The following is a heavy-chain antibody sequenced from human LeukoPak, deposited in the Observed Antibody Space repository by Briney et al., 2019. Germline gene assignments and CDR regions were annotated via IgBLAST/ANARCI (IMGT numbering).Heavy chain of an antibody. CDR3: ARGAYSSGWAYFDH. Sequence: GGSLRLSCAASGFTFSSYAMSWVCQAPGKGLEWVSYISFSVNTKYYGDSVKGRFTISRDNAKNSLYLHMDSLRAEDTAVYYCARGAYSSGWAYFDHWGQGTLVTVSS. CDR1: GFTFSSYA. V-gene: IGHV3-48*04. J-gene: IGHJ4*02. CDR2: ISFSVNTK. D-gene: IGHD6-19*01.